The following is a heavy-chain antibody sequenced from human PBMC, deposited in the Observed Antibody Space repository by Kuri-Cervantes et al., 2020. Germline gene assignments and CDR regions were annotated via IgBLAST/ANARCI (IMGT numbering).Heavy chain of an antibody. CDR3: AKYGRWTNYYMDV. V-gene: IGHV3-30*18. D-gene: IGHD5-24*01. CDR2: ISYDGSNK. J-gene: IGHJ6*03. CDR1: RFTFSSYG. Sequence: GESLKISCAASRFTFSSYGMHWVRQAPGKGLEWVAVISYDGSNKYYADSVKGRFTISRDNSKNTLYLHMNSLRAEDTAVYYCAKYGRWTNYYMDVWGKGTTVTVSS.